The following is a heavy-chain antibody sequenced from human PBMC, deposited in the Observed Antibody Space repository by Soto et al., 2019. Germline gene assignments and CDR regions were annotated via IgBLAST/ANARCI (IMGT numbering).Heavy chain of an antibody. V-gene: IGHV1-3*01. Sequence: GASVKVSCKASGYTFTSYAMHWVRQAPGQRLEWMGWINAGNGNTKYSQKFQGRVTITRDTSASTAYMALSSLRSEDTAVYYCARGVDYDILTGYYRAGYFDLWGRGTL. CDR1: GYTFTSYA. CDR2: INAGNGNT. D-gene: IGHD3-9*01. J-gene: IGHJ2*01. CDR3: ARGVDYDILTGYYRAGYFDL.